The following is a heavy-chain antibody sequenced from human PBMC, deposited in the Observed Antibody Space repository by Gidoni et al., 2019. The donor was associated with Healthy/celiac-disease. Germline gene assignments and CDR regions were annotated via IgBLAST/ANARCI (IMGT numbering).Heavy chain of an antibody. J-gene: IGHJ3*02. CDR2: IYYSGST. D-gene: IGHD3-22*01. CDR1: GGSISSYY. CDR3: ARDKGSGDSSGYLDAFDI. Sequence: QVQLQESGPGLVKPSETLSLTCTVSGGSISSYYWSWIRQPPGKGREWIGYIYYSGSTNYNTSLKSRVTISVDTSKNQFSLKLSSVTAADTAVYYCARDKGSGDSSGYLDAFDIWGQGTMVTVSS. V-gene: IGHV4-59*01.